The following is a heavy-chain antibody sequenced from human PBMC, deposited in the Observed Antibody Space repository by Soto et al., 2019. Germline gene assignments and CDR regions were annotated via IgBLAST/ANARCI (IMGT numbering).Heavy chain of an antibody. Sequence: GASVKVSCKASGGTFSSYAISWVRQAPGQGLEWMGGIIPIFGTANYAQKFQGRVTITADESTSTAYMELSSLRSEDTAVYYCARETRYCSGGSCYRVGWFDPWGQGTLVTVSS. CDR2: IIPIFGTA. D-gene: IGHD2-15*01. V-gene: IGHV1-69*13. CDR1: GGTFSSYA. J-gene: IGHJ5*02. CDR3: ARETRYCSGGSCYRVGWFDP.